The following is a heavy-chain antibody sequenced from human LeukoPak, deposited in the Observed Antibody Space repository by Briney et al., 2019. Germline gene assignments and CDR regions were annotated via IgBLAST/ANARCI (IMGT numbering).Heavy chain of an antibody. CDR2: IYYSGST. CDR1: GGSISSSSYY. Sequence: PSETLSLTCTVSGGSISSSSYYWGWIRQPPGKGLEWIGSIYYSGSTYYNPSLKSRVTMSVDTSKNQFSLKLSSVTAADTAVYYCARESVATNFDYWGQGTLVTVSS. J-gene: IGHJ4*02. V-gene: IGHV4-39*07. CDR3: ARESVATNFDY. D-gene: IGHD5-12*01.